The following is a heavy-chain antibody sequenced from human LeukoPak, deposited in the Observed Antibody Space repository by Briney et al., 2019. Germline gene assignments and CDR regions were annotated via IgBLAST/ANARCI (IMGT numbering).Heavy chain of an antibody. D-gene: IGHD1-26*01. V-gene: IGHV3-7*01. J-gene: IGHJ4*02. CDR1: GFTFSSYW. CDR3: AKDKGFRWELGPFDY. CDR2: IKQDGSEK. Sequence: GGSLRLSCAASGFTFSSYWMSWVRQAPGKGLEWVANIKQDGSEKYYVDSVKGRFTISRDNAKNSLYLQMNSLRAEDTAVYYCAKDKGFRWELGPFDYWGQGTLVTVSS.